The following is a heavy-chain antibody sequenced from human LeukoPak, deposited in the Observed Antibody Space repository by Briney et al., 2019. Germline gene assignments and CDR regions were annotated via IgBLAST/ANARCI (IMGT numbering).Heavy chain of an antibody. CDR3: AKLGGGVLRFLEDYYYMDV. CDR2: IRYDGSNK. Sequence: GRSLRLSCAASGFTFSSYGMHWVRQAPGKGLEWVAFIRYDGSNKYYADSVKGRFTISRDYSKNTLYLQMNSLRAEDTAVYYCAKLGGGVLRFLEDYYYMDVWGKGTTVTVSS. CDR1: GFTFSSYG. J-gene: IGHJ6*03. D-gene: IGHD3-3*01. V-gene: IGHV3-30*02.